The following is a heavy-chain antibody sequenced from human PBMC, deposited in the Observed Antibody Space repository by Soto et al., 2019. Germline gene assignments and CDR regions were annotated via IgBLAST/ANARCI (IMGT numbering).Heavy chain of an antibody. CDR2: IYYSGSS. Sequence: SETLSLTCTVSGGSISSYYWSWIRQPPGKGLEWIGYIYYSGSSNYNPSLNSRVTISVDTSRNQFSLMLGSVTAADTAVYYRARVLITMVRGVDYYYYYYMDVWGKGTTVTVSS. D-gene: IGHD3-10*01. V-gene: IGHV4-59*01. J-gene: IGHJ6*03. CDR1: GGSISSYY. CDR3: ARVLITMVRGVDYYYYYYMDV.